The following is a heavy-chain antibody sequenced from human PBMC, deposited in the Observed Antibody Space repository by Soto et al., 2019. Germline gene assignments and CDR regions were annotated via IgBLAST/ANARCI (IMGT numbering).Heavy chain of an antibody. D-gene: IGHD3-10*01. CDR2: INHXGNT. Sequence: XXTLSLTCAVYRGSFNGYYWSWIRQPPGKRLEWTXEINHXGNTTYNPSLXXGVTISVXXSKKQFSMKLSSVNAADKAVYYCARGYGRNFDYWGQGTLVTVYS. CDR3: ARGYGRNFDY. V-gene: IGHV4-34*01. J-gene: IGHJ4*02. CDR1: RGSFNGYY.